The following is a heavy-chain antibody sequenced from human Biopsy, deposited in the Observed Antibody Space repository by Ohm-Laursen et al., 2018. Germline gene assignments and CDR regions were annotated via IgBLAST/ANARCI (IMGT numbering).Heavy chain of an antibody. J-gene: IGHJ6*02. CDR3: AREQLMVFAMDV. V-gene: IGHV3-11*04. CDR1: GFTFSDYY. D-gene: IGHD2-8*01. Sequence: SLRLSCAASGFTFSDYYMSWIRQAPGKGLEWLSYISGSGTTIYYADSVKGRFTISRDNAKNSLFLQMNSLRAEDTAIYYCAREQLMVFAMDVWGQGTTVTVSS. CDR2: ISGSGTTI.